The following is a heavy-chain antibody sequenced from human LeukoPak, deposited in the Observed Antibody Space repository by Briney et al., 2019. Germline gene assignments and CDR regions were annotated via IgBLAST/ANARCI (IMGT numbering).Heavy chain of an antibody. V-gene: IGHV1-2*06. CDR3: ARGEPYSRRGRDSDY. Sequence: ASVKVSCKASGYTFTDYYLHWVRQAPGQGPEWMGRINPNSGGTNYAQRFQGRVTMTRDTSISTAYMELSRLRSDDTAVFYCARGEPYSRRGRDSDYWGQGTLVTASS. CDR2: INPNSGGT. D-gene: IGHD6-13*01. J-gene: IGHJ4*02. CDR1: GYTFTDYY.